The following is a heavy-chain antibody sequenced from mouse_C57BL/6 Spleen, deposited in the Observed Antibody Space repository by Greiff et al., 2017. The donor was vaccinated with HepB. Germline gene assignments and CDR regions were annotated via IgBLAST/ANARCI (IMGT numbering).Heavy chain of an antibody. D-gene: IGHD1-1*01. V-gene: IGHV1-82*01. CDR1: GYAFSSSW. J-gene: IGHJ3*01. CDR3: ARQEGHYYGSSYFSY. Sequence: VQLQQSGPELVKPGASVKISCKASGYAFSSSWMNWVKQRPGKGLEWIGRIYPGDGDTNYNGKFKGKATLTADKSSSTAYMQLSSLTSEDSAVYFCARQEGHYYGSSYFSYWGQGTLVTVSA. CDR2: IYPGDGDT.